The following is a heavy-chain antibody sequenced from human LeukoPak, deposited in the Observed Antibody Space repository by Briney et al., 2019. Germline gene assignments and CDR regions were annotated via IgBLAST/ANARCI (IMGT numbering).Heavy chain of an antibody. Sequence: ASVKVSCKASGGTFSSYAISWVRQAPGQGLEWMGRIIPIFGTANYAQKFQGRVTITTDESTSTAYMELSSLRSEDTAVYYCARDFYGMGYYYMDVWGKGTTVTVSS. J-gene: IGHJ6*03. CDR3: ARDFYGMGYYYMDV. CDR2: IIPIFGTA. CDR1: GGTFSSYA. D-gene: IGHD4-17*01. V-gene: IGHV1-69*05.